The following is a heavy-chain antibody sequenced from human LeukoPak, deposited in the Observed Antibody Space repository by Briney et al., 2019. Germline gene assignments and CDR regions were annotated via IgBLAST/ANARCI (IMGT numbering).Heavy chain of an antibody. V-gene: IGHV1-2*02. CDR1: GYTFTGYY. J-gene: IGHJ6*02. D-gene: IGHD3-10*01. Sequence: ASVKVSCKASGYTFTGYYMHWVRQAPGQELEWMGWINPNSGGTNYAQKFQGRVTMTRDTSISTAYMELSRLRSDDTAVYYCARDLANYYGSGSYSLREYYYYGMDVWGQGTTVTVSS. CDR2: INPNSGGT. CDR3: ARDLANYYGSGSYSLREYYYYGMDV.